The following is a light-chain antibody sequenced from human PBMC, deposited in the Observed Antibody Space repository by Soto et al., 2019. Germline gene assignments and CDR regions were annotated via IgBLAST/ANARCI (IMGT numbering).Light chain of an antibody. V-gene: IGKV3D-20*01. CDR2: DAS. Sequence: EIVLTQSPATLSLSPGERATLSCGASQSVSNNFLAWYQQKPGLAPRLLIYDASSRATGIPDRFSGSGSGTDFTLTISRLDPEDFAVYYCQQYGTSPRTFGQGTKLEIK. CDR3: QQYGTSPRT. J-gene: IGKJ2*01. CDR1: QSVSNNF.